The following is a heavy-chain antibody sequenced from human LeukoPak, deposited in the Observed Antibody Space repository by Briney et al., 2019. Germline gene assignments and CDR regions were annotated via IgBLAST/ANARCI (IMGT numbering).Heavy chain of an antibody. D-gene: IGHD3-10*01. CDR2: IHNSGNT. J-gene: IGHJ5*02. CDR3: ARHSGSGSLSRPFDP. V-gene: IGHV4-39*01. CDR1: GGSINNDVYY. Sequence: SETLSLTCTVSGGSINNDVYYWDWIRQTPGKGLEWIGNIHNSGNTYYKSYLKSRVGMSIGTSQNQFSLTLSSVTAADTAVYYCARHSGSGSLSRPFDPWGQGTLVTVSS.